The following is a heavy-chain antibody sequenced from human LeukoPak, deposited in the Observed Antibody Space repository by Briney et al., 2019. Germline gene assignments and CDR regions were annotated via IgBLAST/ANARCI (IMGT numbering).Heavy chain of an antibody. D-gene: IGHD1-26*01. CDR2: IYYSGST. CDR1: GFTFNIYA. J-gene: IGHJ4*02. V-gene: IGHV4-59*01. Sequence: GSLRLSCAASGFTFNIYAMSWVRQAPGKGLEWIGYIYYSGSTNYNPSLKSRVTISVDTSKNQFSLKLSSVTAADTAVYYCARRGIVGAYSFDYWGQGTLVTVSS. CDR3: ARRGIVGAYSFDY.